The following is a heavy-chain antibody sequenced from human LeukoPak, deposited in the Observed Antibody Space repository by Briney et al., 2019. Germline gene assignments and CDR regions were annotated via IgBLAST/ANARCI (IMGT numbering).Heavy chain of an antibody. CDR1: GFTFSSYW. V-gene: IGHV3-74*01. CDR2: INSDGNST. Sequence: GGSLRLSCAASGFTFSSYWMHWVRQAPGKGLVWVSRINSDGNSTSYADSVKGRFTISRDSAKSTLYLQMNSLRAEDTAVYYCARDSISAAGDLDYWGQGTLVTVSS. D-gene: IGHD6-13*01. J-gene: IGHJ4*02. CDR3: ARDSISAAGDLDY.